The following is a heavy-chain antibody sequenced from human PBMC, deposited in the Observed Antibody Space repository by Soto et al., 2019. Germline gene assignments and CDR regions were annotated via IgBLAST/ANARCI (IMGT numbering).Heavy chain of an antibody. D-gene: IGHD7-27*01. CDR3: ARSNWYSEY. Sequence: QVQLQESGPGLVKPSETLSLTCTVSGGSISNHYWSWIRQPPGKGLEWIGDIYYNGNTNYNPSLKSLVTMSVDTSKNQFSLKLSSVTAADTAVYYCARSNWYSEYWGQGTLVTVSS. J-gene: IGHJ4*02. CDR2: IYYNGNT. V-gene: IGHV4-59*11. CDR1: GGSISNHY.